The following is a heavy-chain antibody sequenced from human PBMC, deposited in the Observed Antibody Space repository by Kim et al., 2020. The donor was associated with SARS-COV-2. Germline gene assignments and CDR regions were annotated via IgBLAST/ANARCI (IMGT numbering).Heavy chain of an antibody. CDR3: ARGVVPAASLYFDS. V-gene: IGHV1-8*01. CDR2: MNPNSGNT. Sequence: ASVKVSCKASGYTFTSYDINWVRQATGQGLEWMGWMNPNSGNTGYAQKFQGRVTMTRNTSISTAYLELSSLSSEDTAVYYCARGVVPAASLYFDSCGQGTLVTVSS. J-gene: IGHJ4*02. D-gene: IGHD2-2*01. CDR1: GYTFTSYD.